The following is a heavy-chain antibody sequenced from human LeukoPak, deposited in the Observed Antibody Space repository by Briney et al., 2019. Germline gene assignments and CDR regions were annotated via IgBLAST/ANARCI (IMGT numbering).Heavy chain of an antibody. CDR3: ASSESYRFDY. CDR1: GFTFSSYS. J-gene: IGHJ4*02. Sequence: GGSLRLSCAASGFTFSSYSMNWVRQAPGKGLEWVSHITASGTAMFYADSVKGRFTISRDNAKNSLYLQMNSLRDEDTAVYYCASSESYRFDYWGQGTLVTVSS. D-gene: IGHD1-26*01. CDR2: ITASGTAM. V-gene: IGHV3-48*02.